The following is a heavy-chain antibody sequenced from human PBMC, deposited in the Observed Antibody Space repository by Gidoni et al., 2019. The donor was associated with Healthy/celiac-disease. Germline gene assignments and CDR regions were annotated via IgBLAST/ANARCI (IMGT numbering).Heavy chain of an antibody. CDR2: INHSGST. D-gene: IGHD3-10*01. J-gene: IGHJ4*02. CDR1: GGSFSGYY. CDR3: ARGYYGSGSYYLYY. Sequence: QVQLQQWGAGLLKPSETLSLTCAVYGGSFSGYYWSWIRQPPGKGLEWIGEINHSGSTNYNPSLKSRVTISVDTSKNQFSLKLSSVTAADTAVYYCARGYYGSGSYYLYYWGQGTLVTVSS. V-gene: IGHV4-34*01.